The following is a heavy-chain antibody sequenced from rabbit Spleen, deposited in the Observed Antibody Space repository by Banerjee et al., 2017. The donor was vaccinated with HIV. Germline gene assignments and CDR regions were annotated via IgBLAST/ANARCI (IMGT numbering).Heavy chain of an antibody. D-gene: IGHD1-1*01. CDR1: GFSFSGNYY. J-gene: IGHJ3*01. V-gene: IGHV1S45*01. CDR2: VYAGSSGST. CDR3: TRSDSSGFYGLTRLDL. Sequence: QEQLVESGGGLVQPEGSLTLTCTASGFSFSGNYYICWVRQAPGKGLEWITCVYAGSSGSTYYASWVNGRFSISKTSSTTVTLQVTSLTAADTATYFCTRSDSSGFYGLTRLDLWGQGTLVTVS.